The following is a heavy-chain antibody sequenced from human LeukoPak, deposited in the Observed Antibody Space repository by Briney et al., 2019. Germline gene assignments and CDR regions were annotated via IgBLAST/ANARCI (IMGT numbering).Heavy chain of an antibody. Sequence: GGSLRLSCAASGFTFSSYGMHWVRQAPGKGLEWVAVISYDGSNKYYADSVKGRFTISRDNSKNTLYLQMNSLRAEDTAVYYCAKTSSDYGDLPAAWGQGTLVTVSS. J-gene: IGHJ4*02. V-gene: IGHV3-30*18. CDR2: ISYDGSNK. CDR1: GFTFSSYG. D-gene: IGHD4-17*01. CDR3: AKTSSDYGDLPAA.